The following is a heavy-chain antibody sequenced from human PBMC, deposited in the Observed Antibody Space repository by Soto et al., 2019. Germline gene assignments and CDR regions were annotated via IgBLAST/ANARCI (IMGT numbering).Heavy chain of an antibody. CDR1: GYSFTSYW. CDR2: IYPGDSDT. V-gene: IGHV5-51*01. CDR3: ARTHYGDYRAYGMDV. Sequence: GESLKISCKGSGYSFTSYWIGWVRQMPGKGLEWMGIIYPGDSDTRYSPSFQGQVTISADKSISTAYLQWSSLKASDTAMYYCARTHYGDYRAYGMDVWGQGTTVTVSS. J-gene: IGHJ6*02. D-gene: IGHD4-17*01.